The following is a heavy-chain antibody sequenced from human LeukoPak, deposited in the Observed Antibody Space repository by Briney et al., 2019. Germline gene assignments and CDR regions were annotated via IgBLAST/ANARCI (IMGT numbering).Heavy chain of an antibody. CDR1: GYTFTGYY. Sequence: VASVKVSCKASGYTFTGYYMRWVRQAPGQGLEWMGWINPNSGGKNYAQKFQGRVTMTRDTSISTAYMELSRLRSDDTAVYYCARGDTRIFSPRGYSYYYYMDVWGKGTTVTVSS. J-gene: IGHJ6*03. CDR3: ARGDTRIFSPRGYSYYYYMDV. V-gene: IGHV1-2*02. D-gene: IGHD2-15*01. CDR2: INPNSGGK.